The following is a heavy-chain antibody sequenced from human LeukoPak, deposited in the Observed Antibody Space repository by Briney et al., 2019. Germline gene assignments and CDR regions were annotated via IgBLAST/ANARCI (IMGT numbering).Heavy chain of an antibody. Sequence: KSGGSLRLSCAASGFTFSSYSMNWVRQAPGKGLEWVSSISSSSSYIYYADSVKGRFTISRDNAKNSLYLQMNSLRAEDTAVYYCARDRYDILTVDGMDVWGQGTTVTVSS. CDR3: ARDRYDILTVDGMDV. V-gene: IGHV3-21*01. CDR2: ISSSSSYI. J-gene: IGHJ6*02. CDR1: GFTFSSYS. D-gene: IGHD3-9*01.